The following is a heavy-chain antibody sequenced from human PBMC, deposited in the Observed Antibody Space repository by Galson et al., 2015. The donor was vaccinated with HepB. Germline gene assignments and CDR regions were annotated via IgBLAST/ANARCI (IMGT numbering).Heavy chain of an antibody. D-gene: IGHD3-22*01. CDR2: IDPSDSYT. Sequence: QSGAEVKKPGESLRISCKGSGYSFTSYWISWVRQMPGKGLEWMGRIDPSDSYTNYSPSFQGHVTISADKSISTAYLQWSSLKASDTAMYYCARSRTPYYYDSSGGDAFEIWGQGTMVTVSS. CDR1: GYSFTSYW. V-gene: IGHV5-10-1*01. CDR3: ARSRTPYYYDSSGGDAFEI. J-gene: IGHJ3*02.